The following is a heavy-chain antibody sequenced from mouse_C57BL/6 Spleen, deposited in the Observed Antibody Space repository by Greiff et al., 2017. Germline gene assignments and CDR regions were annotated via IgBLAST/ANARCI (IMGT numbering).Heavy chain of an antibody. CDR2: ISDGGSYT. J-gene: IGHJ4*01. CDR1: GFTFSSYA. V-gene: IGHV5-4*03. D-gene: IGHD2-4*01. Sequence: EVNVVESGGGLVKPGGSLKLSCAASGFTFSSYAMSWVRQTPEKRLEWVATISDGGSYTYYPDNVKGRFTISRDNAKNNLYLQMSHLKSEDTAMYYCARGGDYYYAMDYWGQGTSVTVSS. CDR3: ARGGDYYYAMDY.